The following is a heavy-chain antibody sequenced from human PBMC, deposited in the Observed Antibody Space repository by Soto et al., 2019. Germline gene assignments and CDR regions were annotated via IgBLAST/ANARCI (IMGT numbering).Heavy chain of an antibody. V-gene: IGHV4-59*01. CDR2: IYYSGST. Sequence: ETLSLTCTVSGGSISSYYWSWIRQPPGKGLEWIGYIYYSGSTNYNPSLKSRVTISVDTSKNQFSLKLSSVTAADTAVYYCAGWRTYYYESSRLDAFDIWGQGTMVTVSS. J-gene: IGHJ3*02. CDR1: GGSISSYY. CDR3: AGWRTYYYESSRLDAFDI. D-gene: IGHD3-22*01.